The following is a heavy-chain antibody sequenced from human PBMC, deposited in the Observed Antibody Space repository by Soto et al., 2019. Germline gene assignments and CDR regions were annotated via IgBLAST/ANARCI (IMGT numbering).Heavy chain of an antibody. CDR1: AFDFGGSW. V-gene: IGHV3-7*03. Sequence: EVQLVESGGGLVQPGESLRLSCAPSAFDFGGSWMSWVRQAPGKGLEWVANIMPDGNKKYYVDSVKGRFTISRDDSKNTLYLQMNSLRAEDTAVYYCAKNYYFDCWGQGTRVTVSA. CDR2: IMPDGNKK. J-gene: IGHJ4*02. CDR3: AKNYYFDC.